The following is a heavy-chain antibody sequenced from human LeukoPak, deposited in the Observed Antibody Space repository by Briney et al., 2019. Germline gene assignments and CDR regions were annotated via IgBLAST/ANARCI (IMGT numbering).Heavy chain of an antibody. D-gene: IGHD4-17*01. J-gene: IGHJ5*02. V-gene: IGHV3-9*01. Sequence: GRSLRLSCAASGFRFADYAMHWVRQAPGKGLEWVSGISWNTNNIGYADSVKGRFTISRDNTKNSLYLQMNSLRVEDTASYYCAKAPGVTTGWFDPWGQGTLVTVSS. CDR3: AKAPGVTTGWFDP. CDR2: ISWNTNNI. CDR1: GFRFADYA.